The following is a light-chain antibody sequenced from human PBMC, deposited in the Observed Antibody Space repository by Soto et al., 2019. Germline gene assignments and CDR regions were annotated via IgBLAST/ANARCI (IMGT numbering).Light chain of an antibody. V-gene: IGKV3-20*01. CDR2: GAS. CDR1: HDVSVS. J-gene: IGKJ5*01. Sequence: EIVLTQSPDTLSLSPGEGATLSCRASHDVSVSLVWYRQRPGQSPRLLIYGASSRATGIPDRFSGSGSGTDFTLTISRLEPEDFAVYYCQQYGSSPITFGQGTRLEI. CDR3: QQYGSSPIT.